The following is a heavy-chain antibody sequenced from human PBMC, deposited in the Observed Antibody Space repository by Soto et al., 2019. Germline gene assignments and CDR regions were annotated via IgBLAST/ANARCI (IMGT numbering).Heavy chain of an antibody. V-gene: IGHV4-34*01. CDR3: ARGSNRIKYSCSWYCWFDP. J-gene: IGHJ5*02. D-gene: IGHD6-13*01. CDR1: GASFSGYY. CDR2: INHSGST. Sequence: QVQLQQWGAGLLKPSETLSLTCAVYGASFSGYYWSWIRQPPGKGLEWIGEINHSGSTNYTPSLKRHVTISVDTAKKQFSLKLSSVTAADTAVYSCARGSNRIKYSCSWYCWFDPWGQGTLVTVSS.